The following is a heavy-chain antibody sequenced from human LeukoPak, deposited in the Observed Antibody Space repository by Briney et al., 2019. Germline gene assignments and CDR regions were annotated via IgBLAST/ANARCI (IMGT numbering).Heavy chain of an antibody. CDR1: GGSISSGGYA. CDR3: ARARTCSYCNYMDV. CDR2: IYHSGST. Sequence: SQTLSLTCAVSGGSISSGGYAWGWIRQPPGKGLEGIGYIYHSGSTYYNPSLKSRVTISVATSKNQFSLKLSSVTAADTAVYYCARARTCSYCNYMDVWGKGTTVTVSS. J-gene: IGHJ6*03. D-gene: IGHD2-15*01. V-gene: IGHV4-30-2*01.